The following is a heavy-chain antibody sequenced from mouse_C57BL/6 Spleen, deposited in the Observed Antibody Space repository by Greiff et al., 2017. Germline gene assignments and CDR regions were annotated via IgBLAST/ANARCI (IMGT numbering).Heavy chain of an antibody. D-gene: IGHD1-1*01. J-gene: IGHJ2*01. CDR3: ARPFITTLDYFDY. V-gene: IGHV5-17*01. Sequence: EVHLVESGGGLVKPGGSLKLSCAASGFTFSDYGMHWVRQAPEKGLEWVAYISSGSSTIYYADTVKGRFTISRDNAKNTLFLQMTSLRSEDTAMYYCARPFITTLDYFDYWGQGTTLTVSS. CDR2: ISSGSSTI. CDR1: GFTFSDYG.